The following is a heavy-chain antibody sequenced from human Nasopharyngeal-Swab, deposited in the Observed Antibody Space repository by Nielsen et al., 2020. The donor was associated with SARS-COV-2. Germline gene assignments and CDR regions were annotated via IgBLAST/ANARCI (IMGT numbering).Heavy chain of an antibody. V-gene: IGHV1-8*03. J-gene: IGHJ5*02. CDR1: GENFYRND. CDR2: MNPKIGEV. D-gene: IGHD3/OR15-3a*01. Sequence: ASVKVSCKCAGENFYRNDSNWWRQAPGQGLEWIGWMNPKIGEVGYEQKFQGRGTITRNTATATAYMELSGLRHEDTAVYYCARGAFGLDHSWFDPWGQGSLVTVSS. CDR3: ARGAFGLDHSWFDP.